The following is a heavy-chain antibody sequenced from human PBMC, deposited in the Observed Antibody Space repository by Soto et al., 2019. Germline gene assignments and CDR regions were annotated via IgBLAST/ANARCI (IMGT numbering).Heavy chain of an antibody. CDR3: ARDWIHIGGEAVTAIPPTEPYYYYYGLDV. Sequence: GASVKVSCKASGGTFSSYAISWVRQAPGQGLEWMGGIIPIFGTANYAQKFQGRVTITADESTSTAYLELSSLRSEETAVYYCARDWIHIGGEAVTAIPPTEPYYYYYGLDVWGQGTTVTVSS. J-gene: IGHJ6*02. D-gene: IGHD5-18*01. CDR1: GGTFSSYA. V-gene: IGHV1-69*13. CDR2: IIPIFGTA.